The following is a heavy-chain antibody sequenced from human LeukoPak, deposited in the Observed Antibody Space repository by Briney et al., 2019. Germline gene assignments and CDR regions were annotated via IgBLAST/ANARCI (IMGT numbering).Heavy chain of an antibody. V-gene: IGHV1-69*01. CDR1: GGTFSSYA. D-gene: IGHD3-22*01. J-gene: IGHJ5*02. CDR3: ARSSYYEYWFDP. CDR2: IIPIFGTA. Sequence: ASVKVSCKASGGTFSSYAISWVRQAPGQGLEWMGGIIPIFGTANYAQKFQGRVTITADESTSTAYMELSSLRSEDTAVYYCARSSYYEYWFDPXXXXTLXTVSS.